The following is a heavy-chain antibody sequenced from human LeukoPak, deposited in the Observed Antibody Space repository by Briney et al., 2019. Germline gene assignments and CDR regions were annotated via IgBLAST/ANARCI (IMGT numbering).Heavy chain of an antibody. J-gene: IGHJ4*02. D-gene: IGHD3-10*01. CDR2: INPNSGGT. CDR3: ARARITMVRGHLASYYFDY. CDR1: GYTFTGYY. Sequence: ASVKVSCKASGYTFTGYYMRWVRQAPGQGLEWMGWINPNSGGTNYAQKFQGRVTMTRDTSISTAYMELSRLRSDDTAVYYCARARITMVRGHLASYYFDYWGQGTLVTVSS. V-gene: IGHV1-2*02.